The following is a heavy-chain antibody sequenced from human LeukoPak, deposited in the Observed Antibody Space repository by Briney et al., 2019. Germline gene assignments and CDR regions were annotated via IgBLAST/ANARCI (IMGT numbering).Heavy chain of an antibody. CDR1: GFTFSSYG. D-gene: IGHD3-3*01. CDR3: AKDSSPAWSGYYTGIRDFDY. CDR2: IRYDGSNK. Sequence: GGSLRLSCAASGFTFSSYGMHWVRQAPGKGLEWVAFIRYDGSNKYYADSVKGRFTISRDNSKNTLYLQMNSLRAEDTAVYYCAKDSSPAWSGYYTGIRDFDYWGQGTLVTVSS. J-gene: IGHJ4*02. V-gene: IGHV3-30*02.